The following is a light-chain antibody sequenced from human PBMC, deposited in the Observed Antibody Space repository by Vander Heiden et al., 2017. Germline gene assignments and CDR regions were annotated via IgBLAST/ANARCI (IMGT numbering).Light chain of an antibody. CDR1: QGISSY. Sequence: IRMTQSPSSFSASTGDRVTLTCRASQGISSYFAWYQQKPGKAPKLLIYAASALQSAVPSRFPASPSGTDFTLTIRCLTSEAIATSYGHQYDSYPRTFGQGTKVEIK. CDR3: HQYDSYPRT. V-gene: IGKV1-8*01. CDR2: AAS. J-gene: IGKJ1*01.